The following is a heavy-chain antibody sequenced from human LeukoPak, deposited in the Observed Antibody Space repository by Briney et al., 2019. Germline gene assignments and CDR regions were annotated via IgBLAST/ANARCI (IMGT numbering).Heavy chain of an antibody. J-gene: IGHJ4*01. V-gene: IGHV5-10-1*01. D-gene: IGHD4-17*01. Sequence: GESLKISCKGSRYTFTNYWISWVRQMPGKGLEWMGRIDPSDSYTNYSPSFQDHVTISADKSITTAYLQLSNLKASDTAMYFCARHYGDSLAFDYWGQGTLVTVSS. CDR2: IDPSDSYT. CDR1: RYTFTNYW. CDR3: ARHYGDSLAFDY.